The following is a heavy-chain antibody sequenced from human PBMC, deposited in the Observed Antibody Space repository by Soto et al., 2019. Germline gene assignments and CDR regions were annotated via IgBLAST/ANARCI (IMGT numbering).Heavy chain of an antibody. V-gene: IGHV1-8*02. Sequence: GSVKVSCKASGGTFSSYAISWVRQAPGQGLEWMGWMNPNSGNGGYAQKFQGRVTMTRDTSTSTAYMELSSLTSDDTAIYYCARMATSGTLNWFDPWGQGTLVTVSS. CDR3: ARMATSGTLNWFDP. CDR2: MNPNSGNG. CDR1: GGTFSSYA. J-gene: IGHJ5*02.